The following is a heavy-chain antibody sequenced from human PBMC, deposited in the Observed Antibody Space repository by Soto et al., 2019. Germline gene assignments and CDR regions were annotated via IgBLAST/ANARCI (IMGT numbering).Heavy chain of an antibody. CDR2: IYPGDSDT. CDR1: GYSFTSYW. CDR3: ARNGIAVAGIPSDYYYYGMDV. D-gene: IGHD6-19*01. V-gene: IGHV5-51*01. Sequence: SLKISCKGSGYSFTSYWIGWVRQMPGKGLEWMGIIYPGDSDTRYSPSFQGQVTISADKSISTAYLQWSSLKASDTAMYYCARNGIAVAGIPSDYYYYGMDVWGQGTTVTVSS. J-gene: IGHJ6*02.